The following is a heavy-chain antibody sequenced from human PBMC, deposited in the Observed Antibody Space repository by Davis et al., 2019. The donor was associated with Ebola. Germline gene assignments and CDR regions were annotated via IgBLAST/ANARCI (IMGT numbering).Heavy chain of an antibody. CDR2: IYPGDSDT. CDR1: GYSFTSYW. D-gene: IGHD5-24*01. Sequence: KVSCKGSGYSFTSYWIGWVRQLPGKGLEWMGIIYPGDSDTRYTPSFQGQVTISADKSISTAYLQWSSLKASDTAMYYCARRRVDGSKLSFNYWGQGTLVTVSS. V-gene: IGHV5-51*01. CDR3: ARRRVDGSKLSFNY. J-gene: IGHJ4*02.